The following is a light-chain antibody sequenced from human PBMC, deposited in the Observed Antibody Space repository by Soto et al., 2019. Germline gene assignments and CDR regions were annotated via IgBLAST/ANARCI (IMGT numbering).Light chain of an antibody. CDR1: SSNIGNNY. J-gene: IGLJ1*01. Sequence: QSVLTQPPSVSAAPGQKVTISCSGSSSNIGNNYVSWYQQLPGTAPKLLIYDNNKRPSGIPDRFSGSKSGTSATLGITGLQTGDEAHYYCGTWDSSLSAGVFGIGTKVTVL. CDR3: GTWDSSLSAGV. CDR2: DNN. V-gene: IGLV1-51*01.